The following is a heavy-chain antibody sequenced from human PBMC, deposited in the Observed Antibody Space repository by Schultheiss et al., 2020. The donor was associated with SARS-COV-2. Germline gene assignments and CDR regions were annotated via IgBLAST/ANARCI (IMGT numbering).Heavy chain of an antibody. Sequence: ETLSLTCTVSGGSISSYYWSWIRQPPGKGLEWIGYIYYIGSTNYNPSLKSRVTISVDTSKNQFSLKLSSVTAADTAVYYCARHFGGWVYYFDYWGQGTLVTVSS. CDR1: GGSISSYY. V-gene: IGHV4-59*08. CDR3: ARHFGGWVYYFDY. CDR2: IYYIGST. J-gene: IGHJ4*02. D-gene: IGHD4-23*01.